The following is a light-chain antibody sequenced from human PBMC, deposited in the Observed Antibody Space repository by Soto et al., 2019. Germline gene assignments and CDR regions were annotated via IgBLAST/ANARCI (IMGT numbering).Light chain of an antibody. V-gene: IGLV1-44*01. CDR3: AAWDDSLNGPV. CDR1: SSNIGSNT. Sequence: QSVLTQPPSASGTPGQRVTISCSGSSSNIGSNTVTWYQQLPETAPKLLIHSDNERPSGVPDRFSGAKSGTSASLVISGLQSDDEADFYCAAWDDSLNGPVFGGGTTLTVL. J-gene: IGLJ2*01. CDR2: SDN.